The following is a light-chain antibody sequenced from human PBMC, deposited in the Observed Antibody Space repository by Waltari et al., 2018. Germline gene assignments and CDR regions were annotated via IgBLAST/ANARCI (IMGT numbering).Light chain of an antibody. CDR1: TLRQRY. J-gene: IGLJ3*02. CDR3: QAWGRNLWV. CDR2: QDN. V-gene: IGLV3-1*01. Sequence: SFELTQSPSVSVSPGQTVTITCSDQTLRQRYVWWYQKKPGQSPLPVIYQDNQRPPGIPERFSGSKSGNTATLTINGAQAVDEADYYCQAWGRNLWVFGGGTQLTVL.